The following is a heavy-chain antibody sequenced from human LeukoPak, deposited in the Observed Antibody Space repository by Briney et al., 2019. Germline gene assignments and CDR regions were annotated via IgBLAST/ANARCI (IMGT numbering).Heavy chain of an antibody. CDR3: ATAKGTKWDDAFDI. V-gene: IGHV1-18*01. CDR1: GYTFTSYG. Sequence: GASVKVSCKASGYTFTSYGISWVRQAPGQGLEWMGWISAYNGNTNYAQKLQGRVTMTTDTSTSTAYMELRSLRSEDTAVYYCATAKGTKWDDAFDIWGQGTMVTVSS. CDR2: ISAYNGNT. D-gene: IGHD1-26*01. J-gene: IGHJ3*02.